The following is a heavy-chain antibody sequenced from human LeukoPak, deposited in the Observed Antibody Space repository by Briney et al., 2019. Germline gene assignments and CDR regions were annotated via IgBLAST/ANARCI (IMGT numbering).Heavy chain of an antibody. CDR2: SYSAGAT. J-gene: IGHJ4*02. V-gene: IGHV3-53*01. CDR3: ARGASRISWPGIDY. Sequence: PGGSPRLSCAASGFTVSSNLMTWVRQSPGRGLEWLSSSYSAGATYYADSVKGRFTISRDHSNNSVSLQMTNLRVEDTAIYYCARGASRISWPGIDYWGQGTLVTVSS. D-gene: IGHD3-3*02. CDR1: GFTVSSNL.